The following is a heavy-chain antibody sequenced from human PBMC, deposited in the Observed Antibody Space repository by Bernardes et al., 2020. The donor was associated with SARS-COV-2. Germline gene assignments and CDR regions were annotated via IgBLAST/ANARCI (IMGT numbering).Heavy chain of an antibody. CDR3: AKGANVASSYFDY. V-gene: IGHV3-23*01. CDR1: GFTFSSYA. D-gene: IGHD1-26*01. CDR2: ISHSGGST. Sequence: GGSLRLSRSASGFTFSSYAMNWVRQAPGKGLEWVSIISHSGGSTSYADSVKGRFTISRDNSKNTLYLQMNSLRVEDTAVYYCAKGANVASSYFDYWGQGTLVSVSS. J-gene: IGHJ4*02.